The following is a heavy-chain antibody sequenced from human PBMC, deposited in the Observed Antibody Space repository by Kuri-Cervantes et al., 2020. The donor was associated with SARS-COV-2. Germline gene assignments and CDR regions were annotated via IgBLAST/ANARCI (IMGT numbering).Heavy chain of an antibody. V-gene: IGHV3-9*01. D-gene: IGHD3-22*01. CDR2: ISWDSGNI. J-gene: IGHJ2*01. CDR1: GFRFDNFA. Sequence: GGSLRLSCAASGFRFDNFAMHWVRQAPGKGLEWVSGISWDSGNIGYADSVKGRFTVSRDNAKNSLYLQMDSLRAEDTALYYCAKDSKGPDYDSSGWWYFDLWGRGTLVTVSS. CDR3: AKDSKGPDYDSSGWWYFDL.